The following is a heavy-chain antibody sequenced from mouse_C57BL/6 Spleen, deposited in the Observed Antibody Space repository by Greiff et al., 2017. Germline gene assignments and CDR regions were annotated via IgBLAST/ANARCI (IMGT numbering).Heavy chain of an antibody. V-gene: IGHV5-6*02. D-gene: IGHD2-4*01. J-gene: IGHJ2*01. Sequence: EVKLEESGGDLVKPGGSLKLSCAASGFTFSSYGMSWVRQTPDKRLEWVATISSGGSYTYYPDSVKGRFTISRDNAKNTLYLQMSSLKSEDTAMYYCARRGGYYDYDPYYFDYWGQGTTLTVSS. CDR2: ISSGGSYT. CDR3: ARRGGYYDYDPYYFDY. CDR1: GFTFSSYG.